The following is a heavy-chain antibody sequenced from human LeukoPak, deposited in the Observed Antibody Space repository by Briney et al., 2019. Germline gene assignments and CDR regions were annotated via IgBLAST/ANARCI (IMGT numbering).Heavy chain of an antibody. Sequence: GGFLRLSCAASGFTFDDYAMHWVRQAPGKGLGWVSGISWNSGRIGYADSVKGRFTISRDNAKNSLYLQMNSLRAEDTAFYYCAKDILLSYGDYNRLGSDAFDIWGHGTMVTVSS. J-gene: IGHJ3*02. CDR2: ISWNSGRI. CDR3: AKDILLSYGDYNRLGSDAFDI. CDR1: GFTFDDYA. D-gene: IGHD4-17*01. V-gene: IGHV3-9*01.